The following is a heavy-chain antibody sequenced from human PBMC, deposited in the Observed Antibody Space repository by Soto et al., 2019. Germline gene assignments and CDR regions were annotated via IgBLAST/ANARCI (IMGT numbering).Heavy chain of an antibody. V-gene: IGHV1-69*06. D-gene: IGHD2-15*01. J-gene: IGHJ4*02. CDR3: ARDPKGYCSGGSCYRDDY. CDR1: GGTFSSYA. Sequence: QVQLVQSGAEVKKPGSSVKVSCKASGGTFSSYAISWVRQAPGQGLEWMGGIIHIFGTANYAQKVQGRVTITADKSTSTAYMELSSLRSEDTAVYYCARDPKGYCSGGSCYRDDYWGQGTLVTVSS. CDR2: IIHIFGTA.